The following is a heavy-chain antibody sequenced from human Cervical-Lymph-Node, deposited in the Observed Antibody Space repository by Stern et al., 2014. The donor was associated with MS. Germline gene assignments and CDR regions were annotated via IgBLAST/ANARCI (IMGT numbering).Heavy chain of an antibody. CDR1: GFTFTNYY. J-gene: IGHJ5*02. V-gene: IGHV1-2*06. CDR3: ARDVRTGTLANWFDP. D-gene: IGHD1-7*01. Sequence: QVQLVESGAEVKQPGASVKVSCKASGFTFTNYYMHWVRQAPGQGLEWMGRINPNSGGADYATKFQGRVTMTSDTSTNTAYMELSRLRSDDTAIYYCARDVRTGTLANWFDPWGQGTLVTVSS. CDR2: INPNSGGA.